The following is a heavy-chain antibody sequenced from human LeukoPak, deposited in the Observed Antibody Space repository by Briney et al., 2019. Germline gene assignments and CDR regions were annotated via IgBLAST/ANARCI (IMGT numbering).Heavy chain of an antibody. D-gene: IGHD6-19*01. J-gene: IGHJ4*02. V-gene: IGHV6-1*01. CDR3: ARDAGSGWSSFDY. CDR2: TYYRSKWYN. CDR1: GDSVSSDSAA. Sequence: SQTLSLTCAISGDSVSSDSAAWNWIRQSPSRGLEWLGRTYYRSKWYNDYAVSMKSRITINPDTSKDQFSLQLNSVTPEDTAVYYCARDAGSGWSSFDYWGQGTLVTVSS.